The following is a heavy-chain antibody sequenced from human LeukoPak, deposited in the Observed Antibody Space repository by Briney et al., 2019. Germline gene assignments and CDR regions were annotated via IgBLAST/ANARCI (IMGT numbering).Heavy chain of an antibody. V-gene: IGHV3-7*01. CDR1: GFTFSSFW. J-gene: IGHJ4*02. CDR3: ARGLFYCSGGTCYAFDY. D-gene: IGHD2-15*01. Sequence: PGGSLRLSCVASGFTFSSFWMSWVRQAPGKGLEWVANIKEDGSEGYFVDSVKGRFTISRDNAKNSMYLQMNSLRAEDTAVYYCARGLFYCSGGTCYAFDYWGQGTLVTVSS. CDR2: IKEDGSEG.